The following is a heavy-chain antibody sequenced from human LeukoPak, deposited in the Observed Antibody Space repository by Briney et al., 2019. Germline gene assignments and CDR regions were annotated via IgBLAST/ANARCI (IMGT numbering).Heavy chain of an antibody. J-gene: IGHJ4*02. CDR2: IYAGGSV. Sequence: GESLRLSCEVSGLTVTSAYMSWVRQAPGKGQEWVSVIYAGGSVYYADSVRGRFTISRDSSKNTLHLQMNSLRPEDTAVYYCARGGGAFCGGDCDRNFDYWGQGALVTVSS. CDR3: ARGGGAFCGGDCDRNFDY. V-gene: IGHV3-66*02. D-gene: IGHD2-21*02. CDR1: GLTVTSAY.